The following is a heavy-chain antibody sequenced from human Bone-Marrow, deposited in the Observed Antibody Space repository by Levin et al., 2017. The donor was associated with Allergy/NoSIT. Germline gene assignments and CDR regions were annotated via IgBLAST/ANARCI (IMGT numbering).Heavy chain of an antibody. J-gene: IGHJ4*02. D-gene: IGHD2-2*02. CDR1: GFTFSDFH. Sequence: GESLKISCTASGFTFSDFHMSWIRQAPGKGLEWVSYISSSGGTIYYADSVKGRFTASRDSADKSLYLQMNDLRADDTAVYYCARTKIAPTLYDYWGQGTLVTVSS. CDR2: ISSSGGTI. CDR3: ARTKIAPTLYDY. V-gene: IGHV3-11*01.